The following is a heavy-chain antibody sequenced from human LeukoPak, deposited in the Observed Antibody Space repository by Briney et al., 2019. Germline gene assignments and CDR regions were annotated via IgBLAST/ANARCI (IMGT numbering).Heavy chain of an antibody. CDR3: ARGIYNDY. D-gene: IGHD3-10*01. J-gene: IGHJ4*02. Sequence: ASVKVSWKASGYTLNGHHIHWVRRAPGQGLEWMGWINPNSGGTNYAQNFQGRVTMTRDTSISTAYMELLRLRSDDTAVYYCARGIYNDYWGQGTLVTVSS. CDR2: INPNSGGT. V-gene: IGHV1-2*02. CDR1: GYTLNGHH.